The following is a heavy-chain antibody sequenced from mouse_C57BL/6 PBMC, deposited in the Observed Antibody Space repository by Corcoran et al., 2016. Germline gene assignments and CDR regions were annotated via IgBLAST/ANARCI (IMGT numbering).Heavy chain of an antibody. Sequence: EVQLQQSGAELVRPGSSVKMSCKTSGYTFTSYGINWVKQRPGQGLEWIGYIYIGNGYTEYNEKFKGKATLTSDTSSSTAYLQLSSLTSEDTAVYYCAGEMMVTPYYFDYWGQGTTLTVSS. CDR3: AGEMMVTPYYFDY. J-gene: IGHJ2*01. V-gene: IGHV1-58*01. D-gene: IGHD2-3*01. CDR1: GYTFTSYG. CDR2: IYIGNGYT.